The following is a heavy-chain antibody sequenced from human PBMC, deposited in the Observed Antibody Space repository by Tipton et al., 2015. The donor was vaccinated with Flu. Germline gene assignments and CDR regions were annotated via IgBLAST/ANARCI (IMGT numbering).Heavy chain of an antibody. CDR2: IFHTGST. CDR3: AGRDYSNYVSDPKSWFDP. Sequence: TLSLTCAVFCGSFSDYYWGWIRQSPGKGLEWIGNIFHTGSTYHNPSLKSRVTISVDTSKNQFSLKVFSVTAADTAVYYCAGRDYSNYVSDPKSWFDPWGQGILVTVSS. CDR1: CGSFSDYY. D-gene: IGHD4-11*01. V-gene: IGHV4-34*12. J-gene: IGHJ5*02.